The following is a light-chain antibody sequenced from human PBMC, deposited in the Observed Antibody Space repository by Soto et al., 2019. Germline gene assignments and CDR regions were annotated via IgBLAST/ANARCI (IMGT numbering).Light chain of an antibody. CDR1: SSDVGAYKY. CDR2: DVT. CDR3: CSYAGSDTLV. V-gene: IGLV2-11*01. Sequence: QSALTQPPSVSGSPGQSVTISCTGTSSDVGAYKYVSWYQQHPGEAPKVMIYDVTQRPSGVPDRFSGTKSGNTASLTVSGLQAEDEADYYCCSYAGSDTLVFGGGTKLTVL. J-gene: IGLJ2*01.